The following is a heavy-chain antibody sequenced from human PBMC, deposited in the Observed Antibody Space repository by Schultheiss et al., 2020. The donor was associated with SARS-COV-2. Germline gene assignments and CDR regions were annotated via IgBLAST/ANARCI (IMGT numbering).Heavy chain of an antibody. D-gene: IGHD2-21*02. Sequence: GGSLRLSCAASGFTFSSYWMHWVRQAPGKGLVWVSRINSDGSSTSYADSVKGRFTVSRDNSKNTLFLQMNSLRADDTAVYYCARGKVDQNGDSQAAFDIWGQGTMVTVSS. CDR2: INSDGSST. CDR1: GFTFSSYW. J-gene: IGHJ3*02. CDR3: ARGKVDQNGDSQAAFDI. V-gene: IGHV3-74*01.